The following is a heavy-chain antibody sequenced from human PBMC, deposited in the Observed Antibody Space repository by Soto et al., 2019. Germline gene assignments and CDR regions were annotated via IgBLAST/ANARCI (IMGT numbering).Heavy chain of an antibody. D-gene: IGHD6-13*01. J-gene: IGHJ4*02. CDR1: GFTFSSYD. Sequence: QVQLVESGGGVVQPGRSLRLSCAASGFTFSSYDMHWVRQAPGKGLEWVAVIWYDGSNKYYADSVKGRFTISRDNSKNTLYLQMNSLRAEDTAVYYCARAIAAAGTGYYFDYWGQGTLVTVSS. V-gene: IGHV3-33*01. CDR2: IWYDGSNK. CDR3: ARAIAAAGTGYYFDY.